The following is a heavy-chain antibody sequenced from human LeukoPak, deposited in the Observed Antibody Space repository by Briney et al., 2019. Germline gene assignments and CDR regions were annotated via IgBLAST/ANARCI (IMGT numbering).Heavy chain of an antibody. J-gene: IGHJ6*03. CDR3: ARANTAMAPRYYYYMDV. D-gene: IGHD5-18*01. CDR2: IKQDGSEK. V-gene: IGHV3-7*01. CDR1: GFTFSSYW. Sequence: PGRSLRLSCAASGFTFSSYWMSWVRQAPGKGLEWVANIKQDGSEKYYVDSVKGRFTISRDNAKNSLYLQMNSLRAEDTAVYYCARANTAMAPRYYYYMDVWGKGTTVTVSS.